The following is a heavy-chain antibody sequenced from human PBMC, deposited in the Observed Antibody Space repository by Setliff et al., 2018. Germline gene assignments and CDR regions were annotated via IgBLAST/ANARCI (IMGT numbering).Heavy chain of an antibody. Sequence: SETLSLTCTVSGGSISSSSYYWGWIRQPPGKGLEWIGSIYYSGSTYYNPSLKSRVTISVDTSKNQFSLKLSSVTAADTAVYYCARVSQYSSGWYYYYYYGMDVWGQGTTGTVS. CDR1: GGSISSSSYY. CDR2: IYYSGST. V-gene: IGHV4-39*07. D-gene: IGHD6-19*01. J-gene: IGHJ6*02. CDR3: ARVSQYSSGWYYYYYYGMDV.